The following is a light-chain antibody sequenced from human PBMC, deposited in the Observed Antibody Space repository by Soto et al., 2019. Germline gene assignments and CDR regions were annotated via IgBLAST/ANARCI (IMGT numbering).Light chain of an antibody. CDR1: RRDVGLYNY. Sequence: QSVLTQPASVSVSPGQSITISCTGTRRDVGLYNYVSWYQQHPGRAPKLIIYEVTNRPSGVSNRFSGSKSGNTASLTISGLQAEDEADYYCSSYTSSDTLYVFGTGTKVTVL. CDR3: SSYTSSDTLYV. CDR2: EVT. V-gene: IGLV2-14*01. J-gene: IGLJ1*01.